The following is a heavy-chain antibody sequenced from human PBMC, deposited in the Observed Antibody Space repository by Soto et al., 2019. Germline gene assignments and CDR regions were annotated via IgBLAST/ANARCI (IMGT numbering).Heavy chain of an antibody. CDR1: GGSISSYY. J-gene: IGHJ4*02. CDR2: IYYSGST. V-gene: IGHV4-59*01. CDR3: ATYGSGSYSPYYFDY. Sequence: SETLSLTCTVSGGSISSYYWSWIRQPPGKGLEWIGYIYYSGSTNYNPSLKSRVTISVDTSKNQFSLKLSSVTAADTAVYYCATYGSGSYSPYYFDYWGQGTLVTVSS. D-gene: IGHD3-10*01.